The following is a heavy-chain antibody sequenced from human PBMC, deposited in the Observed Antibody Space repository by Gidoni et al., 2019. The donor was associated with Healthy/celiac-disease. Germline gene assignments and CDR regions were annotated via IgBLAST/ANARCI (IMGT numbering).Heavy chain of an antibody. CDR2: IGGSGGST. V-gene: IGHV3-23*01. Sequence: EVQLLESGGGLVQPGGSLILSWAASGFTFRSYAMSWVRQAPGKGLAWVSAIGGSGGSTYYADSVKGQFTITRDNSKNTLYLQMNSLRAEDTAVYYCAKAKGSSSGRTDYWGQGTLVTVSS. J-gene: IGHJ4*02. CDR3: AKAKGSSSGRTDY. CDR1: GFTFRSYA. D-gene: IGHD6-6*01.